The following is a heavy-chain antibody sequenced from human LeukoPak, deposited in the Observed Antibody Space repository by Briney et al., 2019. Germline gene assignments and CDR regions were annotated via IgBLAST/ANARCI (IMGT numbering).Heavy chain of an antibody. CDR1: GFTFSSYS. CDR2: ISSGSTYI. Sequence: GGSLRLSCAASGFTFSSYSMNWVRQALGKGLEWVSSISSGSTYIHYADSVKGRFTISRDNAKNSLYLQMNSLRAEDTAVYYCARPIAADFYYGLDVWGKGTTVTVSS. CDR3: ARPIAADFYYGLDV. J-gene: IGHJ6*04. D-gene: IGHD6-13*01. V-gene: IGHV3-21*06.